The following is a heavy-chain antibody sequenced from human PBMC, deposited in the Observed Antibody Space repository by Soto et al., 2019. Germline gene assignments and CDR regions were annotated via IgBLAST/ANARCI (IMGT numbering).Heavy chain of an antibody. CDR1: GYTFTSYG. CDR3: ARVPSTYGDYVDFDY. CDR2: ISAYNGNT. D-gene: IGHD4-17*01. J-gene: IGHJ4*02. Sequence: ASVKVSCKTSGYTFTSYGISWVRQAKRQGLEWMGWISAYNGNTNYAQKLQGRVTMTTDTSTSTAYMELRSLRSDDTAVYYCARVPSTYGDYVDFDYWGQGTLVTVSS. V-gene: IGHV1-18*01.